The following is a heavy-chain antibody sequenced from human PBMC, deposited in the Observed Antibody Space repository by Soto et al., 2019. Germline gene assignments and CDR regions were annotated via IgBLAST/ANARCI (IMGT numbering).Heavy chain of an antibody. Sequence: SETLSLTCAVYGGSFSGYYWSWIRQPPGKGLEWIGKINHSGSTNYNPSLKSRVTISVDTSKNQFSLKLSSVTAADTAVYYCARYHIVVVPAATPKSWWFDPWGQGTLVTVSS. J-gene: IGHJ5*02. CDR3: ARYHIVVVPAATPKSWWFDP. CDR1: GGSFSGYY. D-gene: IGHD2-2*01. CDR2: INHSGST. V-gene: IGHV4-34*01.